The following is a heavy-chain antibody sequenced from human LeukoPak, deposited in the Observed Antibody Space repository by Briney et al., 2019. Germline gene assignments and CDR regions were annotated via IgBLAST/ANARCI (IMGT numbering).Heavy chain of an antibody. D-gene: IGHD6-19*01. V-gene: IGHV5-51*01. J-gene: IGHJ4*02. CDR1: GSSFTSYW. Sequence: GESLKISCKGSGSSFTSYWIGWVREMPGKGLEWMGIIYPGDSDTRYSPSFQGQVTISVDKSISTAYLQWSSLKASDTAMYYCARRPYSSGWYNSDYWGQGTLVTVSS. CDR2: IYPGDSDT. CDR3: ARRPYSSGWYNSDY.